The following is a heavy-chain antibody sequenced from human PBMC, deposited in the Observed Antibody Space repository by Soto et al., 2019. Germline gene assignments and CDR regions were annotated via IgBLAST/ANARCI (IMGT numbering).Heavy chain of an antibody. CDR1: GGSINSSDYY. CDR3: ARDRSLDLWSGSWFDP. V-gene: IGHV4-31*03. D-gene: IGHD3-3*01. J-gene: IGHJ5*02. CDR2: IFYTGST. Sequence: QVQLQESGPGLVKPSQTLSLTCTVSGGSINSSDYYWTWIRQHPEKGLEWIGYIFYTGSTYYNPSLRSRATISVDTSNNPFSLRLTSVTAADTAVYYCARDRSLDLWSGSWFDPWGQGTLVTVSS.